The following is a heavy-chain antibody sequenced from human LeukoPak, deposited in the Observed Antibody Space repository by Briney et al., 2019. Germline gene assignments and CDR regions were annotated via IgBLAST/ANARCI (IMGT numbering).Heavy chain of an antibody. CDR1: GGSFSGYY. Sequence: SETLSLTCAVYGGSFSGYYWSWIRQPPGKGLEWIGEINHSGSTNYNPSLKSRVTISVDTSKNQFSLKLGSVTAADTAVYYCARGGGILTSYYYYMDVWGKGTTVTVSS. D-gene: IGHD4-23*01. J-gene: IGHJ6*03. CDR2: INHSGST. CDR3: ARGGGILTSYYYYMDV. V-gene: IGHV4-34*01.